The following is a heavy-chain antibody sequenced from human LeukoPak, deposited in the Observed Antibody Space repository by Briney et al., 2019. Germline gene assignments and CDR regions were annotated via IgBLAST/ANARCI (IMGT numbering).Heavy chain of an antibody. CDR2: INHSGST. Sequence: SETLSLTCAAYGGSFSGYYWSWIRQPPGKGLEWIGEINHSGSTNYNPSLKTRVTISVDTSKNQFSLKLSSVTAADTAVYYCARAGSWKLNFDYWGQGTLVTVSS. J-gene: IGHJ4*02. V-gene: IGHV4-34*01. D-gene: IGHD6-13*01. CDR1: GGSFSGYY. CDR3: ARAGSWKLNFDY.